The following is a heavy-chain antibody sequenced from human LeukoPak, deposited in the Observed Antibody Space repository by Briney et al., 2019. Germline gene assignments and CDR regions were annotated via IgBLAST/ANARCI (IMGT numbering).Heavy chain of an antibody. CDR2: LSGSGGGT. Sequence: GGSLRLSCAVSGITLSNYGMSWVRQAPGKGLEWVAGLSGSGGGTNYADSVQGRFTISRDNPKNTLYLQMNSLRAEDTAVYYCATWGTSYSDYWGQGTLVTVSS. D-gene: IGHD3-16*01. CDR3: ATWGTSYSDY. V-gene: IGHV3-23*01. CDR1: GITLSNYG. J-gene: IGHJ4*02.